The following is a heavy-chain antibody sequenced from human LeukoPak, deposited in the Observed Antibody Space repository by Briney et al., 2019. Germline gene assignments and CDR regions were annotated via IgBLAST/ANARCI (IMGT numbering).Heavy chain of an antibody. Sequence: SETLSLTCTVSGYTISSGYHWGWIRQPPGKGLEWIGSIYQSGSTYYNPSLKSRVTISVDTSKNQFSLKLTSVTAADTAVYNCARELYCSGGSCHSRDAFDIWGQGTMVTVSS. D-gene: IGHD2-15*01. J-gene: IGHJ3*02. CDR1: GYTISSGYH. V-gene: IGHV4-38-2*02. CDR2: IYQSGST. CDR3: ARELYCSGGSCHSRDAFDI.